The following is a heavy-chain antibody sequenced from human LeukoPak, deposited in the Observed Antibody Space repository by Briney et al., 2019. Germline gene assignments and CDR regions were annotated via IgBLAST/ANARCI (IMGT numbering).Heavy chain of an antibody. Sequence: PSETLSLTCTVSGGSISSSSYYWGWIRQPPGKGLEWIGSIYYSGSTYYNPSLKSRVTISVDTSKNQFSLKLSSVTAADTAVYYCARIGLMLAAAGTEYFDYWGQGTLVTVSS. CDR1: GGSISSSSYY. CDR3: ARIGLMLAAAGTEYFDY. CDR2: IYYSGST. D-gene: IGHD6-13*01. V-gene: IGHV4-39*07. J-gene: IGHJ4*02.